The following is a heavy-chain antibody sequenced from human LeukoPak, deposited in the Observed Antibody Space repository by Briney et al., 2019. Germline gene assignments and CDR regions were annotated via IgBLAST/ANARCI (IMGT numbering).Heavy chain of an antibody. CDR1: GFSFSDHY. CDR3: ASGDYAEDYGLDV. CDR2: TRNRAHLYTS. V-gene: IGHV3-72*01. J-gene: IGHJ6*02. D-gene: IGHD4-17*01. Sequence: PGGSLRLSCAASGFSFSDHYMDWVRQAPGKGLEWVGRTRNRAHLYTSEYAASVRGRFTISRDDSRNLLFLQMNSLKTEDTAEYYCASGDYAEDYGLDVWGQGTTVTVSS.